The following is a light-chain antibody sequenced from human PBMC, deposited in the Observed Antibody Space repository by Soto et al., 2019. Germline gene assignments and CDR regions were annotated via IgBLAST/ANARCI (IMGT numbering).Light chain of an antibody. CDR2: KAS. CDR3: QQYDSFSVT. Sequence: DIQMTQSPSTLSASVGDRVTITCRASQSISTYLAWYQQKPGKAPKLLIYKASSLESGVPSRFSGSGSATEFTLTISSLQPDDFATYYCQQYDSFSVTFGQGTKVDIK. V-gene: IGKV1-5*03. CDR1: QSISTY. J-gene: IGKJ1*01.